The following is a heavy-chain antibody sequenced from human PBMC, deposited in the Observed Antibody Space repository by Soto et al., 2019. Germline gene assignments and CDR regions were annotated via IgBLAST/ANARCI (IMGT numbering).Heavy chain of an antibody. D-gene: IGHD2-21*02. Sequence: QVQVLESGGGVVQPGRSLRLSCAASGFTFSSYGMHWVRQAPGKGLEWVALVWYDGSHQYYTDSVKGRFTISRENSKKTLHLQLNSLRAEDTAVYYCSRDLRRLATAVSELDCWGQGTLVTVSS. J-gene: IGHJ4*02. CDR3: SRDLRRLATAVSELDC. CDR2: VWYDGSHQ. CDR1: GFTFSSYG. V-gene: IGHV3-33*01.